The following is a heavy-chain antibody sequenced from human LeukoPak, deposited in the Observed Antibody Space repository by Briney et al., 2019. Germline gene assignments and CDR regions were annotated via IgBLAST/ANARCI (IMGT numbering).Heavy chain of an antibody. CDR1: GYTFSGYY. J-gene: IGHJ4*02. CDR2: INPNSGGT. V-gene: IGHV1-2*02. CDR3: ARDLMTTPTWDFDY. D-gene: IGHD3-16*01. Sequence: ASVKVSCKGSGYTFSGYYMHWVRQAPGHGLEWMGWINPNSGGTHYAQKFQGRVTVTRDSSISTAYMELSRLESDDTAVYYCARDLMTTPTWDFDYWGQGTLVTVSS.